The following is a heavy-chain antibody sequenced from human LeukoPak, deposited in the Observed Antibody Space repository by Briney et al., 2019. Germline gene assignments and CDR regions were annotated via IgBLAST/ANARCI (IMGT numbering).Heavy chain of an antibody. D-gene: IGHD6-13*01. CDR1: KFTFNNYD. CDR3: ARLVSSWYPNTVPYYFDY. CDR2: IGTAGDT. J-gene: IGHJ4*02. Sequence: TGGSLRLSCAASKFTFNNYDMHWVRQTTRKRLEWVSTIGTAGDTFYPGSVKARFTISRENAKNSLYVQMNCLRAGDTSVYYCARLVSSWYPNTVPYYFDYWGQGTLVTVSS. V-gene: IGHV3-13*01.